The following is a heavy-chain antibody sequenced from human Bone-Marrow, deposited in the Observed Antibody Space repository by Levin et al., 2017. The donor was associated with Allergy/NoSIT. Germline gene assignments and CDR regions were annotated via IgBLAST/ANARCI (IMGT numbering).Heavy chain of an antibody. Sequence: GGSLRLSCAASGFTFSSYSMNWVRQAPGKGLEWVSYISSSSSTIYYADSVKGRFTISRDNAKNSLYLQMNSLRDEDTAVYYCAREGGVVVTALADAFDIWGQGTMVTVSS. CDR2: ISSSSSTI. J-gene: IGHJ3*02. D-gene: IGHD2-21*02. CDR3: AREGGVVVTALADAFDI. CDR1: GFTFSSYS. V-gene: IGHV3-48*02.